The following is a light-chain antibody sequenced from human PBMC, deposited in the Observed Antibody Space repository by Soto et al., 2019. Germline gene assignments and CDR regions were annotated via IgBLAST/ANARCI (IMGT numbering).Light chain of an antibody. Sequence: SVLTQPASVSGSPGQSITVSCTGTSSDIGGYNYVSWYQQHPGKAPKLMVYEVSNRPSGVSNRFSGSKSGNTASLTISGLQAEDEADYYCSSHASSSTLYVFGTGTKVTV. J-gene: IGLJ1*01. CDR2: EVS. CDR3: SSHASSSTLYV. V-gene: IGLV2-14*01. CDR1: SSDIGGYNY.